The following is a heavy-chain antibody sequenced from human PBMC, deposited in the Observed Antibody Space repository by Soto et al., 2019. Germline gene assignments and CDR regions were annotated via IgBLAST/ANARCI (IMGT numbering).Heavy chain of an antibody. CDR2: IYYSGST. CDR3: ARDRITISPVDYYYYMDV. CDR1: GGSISSYY. D-gene: IGHD3-3*01. J-gene: IGHJ6*03. V-gene: IGHV4-59*01. Sequence: SETLSLTCTVSGGSISSYYWSWIRQPPGKGLEWIGYIYYSGSTNYNPSLKSRVTISVDTSKNQFSLKLSSVTAADTAVYYCARDRITISPVDYYYYMDVWGKGTTVTVSS.